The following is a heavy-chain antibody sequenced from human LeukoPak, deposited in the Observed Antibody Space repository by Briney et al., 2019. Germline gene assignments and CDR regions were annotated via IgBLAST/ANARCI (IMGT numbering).Heavy chain of an antibody. CDR3: AKQGGGYRALGY. CDR1: GFTFSSYS. Sequence: GGSLRLSCAASGFTFSSYSMNWVRQTPGRGLEWVSSITSSSSFIYYADSVKGRFTISRDNAKNSLYLQMNSLRAEDTAVYYCAKQGGGYRALGYWGQGTLVTVSS. V-gene: IGHV3-21*01. CDR2: ITSSSSFI. J-gene: IGHJ4*02. D-gene: IGHD3-16*01.